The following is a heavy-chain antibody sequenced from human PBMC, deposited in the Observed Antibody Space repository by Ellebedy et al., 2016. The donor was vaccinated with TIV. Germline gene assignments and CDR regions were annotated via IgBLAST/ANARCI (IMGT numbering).Heavy chain of an antibody. V-gene: IGHV5-51*01. CDR1: GCNFTTYW. CDR2: IYPGDSDT. J-gene: IGHJ4*02. Sequence: GESLKISCQGSGCNFTTYWIGWVRQMPGKGLEWMGLIYPGDSDTRYSPSFRGQVTISADKSTSTAYLQLSSLKASDTAMYFCVRQRDYLWPRNDYWGQGTLVTVSS. D-gene: IGHD3-16*01. CDR3: VRQRDYLWPRNDY.